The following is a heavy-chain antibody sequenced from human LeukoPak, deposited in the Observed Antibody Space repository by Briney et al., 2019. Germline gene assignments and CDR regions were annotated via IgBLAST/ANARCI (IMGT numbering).Heavy chain of an antibody. CDR1: GFPFSNYA. V-gene: IGHV3-48*01. Sequence: GGSLRLSCAASGFPFSNYAMNWVRQVPGKGLEWISYISSNSATTYYADSVKGRFTISRDNAKNSLYLHMNSLRADDTAVYYCARDTRSLIDYWGQGTLVTVSS. D-gene: IGHD1-26*01. CDR3: ARDTRSLIDY. J-gene: IGHJ4*02. CDR2: ISSNSATT.